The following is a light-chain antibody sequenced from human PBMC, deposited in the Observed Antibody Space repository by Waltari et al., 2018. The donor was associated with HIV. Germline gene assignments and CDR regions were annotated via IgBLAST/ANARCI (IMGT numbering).Light chain of an antibody. CDR1: QSVSSN. Sequence: QSPATLSVSPGERATLSCRASQSVSSNLAWYQQKPGQAPRLLIYGTSTRATGIPARFSGSGSGTEFTLTISSLQSEDFAVYYCQQYNNWPPTWTFGQGTKVEIK. J-gene: IGKJ1*01. V-gene: IGKV3-15*01. CDR3: QQYNNWPPTWT. CDR2: GTS.